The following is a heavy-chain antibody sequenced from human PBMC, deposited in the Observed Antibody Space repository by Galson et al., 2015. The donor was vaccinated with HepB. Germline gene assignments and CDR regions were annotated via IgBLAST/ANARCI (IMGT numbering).Heavy chain of an antibody. V-gene: IGHV1-18*04. D-gene: IGHD3-3*01. J-gene: IGHJ4*02. Sequence: SVKVSCKASGYTFTSYGISWVRQAPGQGLEWMGWISAYNGNTNYAQKLQGRVTMTTDTSTSTAYMELRSLRSGDTAVYYCARGHDFWSGYYLAHFDYWGQGTLVTVSS. CDR2: ISAYNGNT. CDR1: GYTFTSYG. CDR3: ARGHDFWSGYYLAHFDY.